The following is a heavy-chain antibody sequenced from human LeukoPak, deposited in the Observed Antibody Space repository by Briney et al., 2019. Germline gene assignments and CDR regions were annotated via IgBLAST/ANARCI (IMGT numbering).Heavy chain of an antibody. CDR1: GFTFSSYW. Sequence: PGGSLRLSCAASGFTFSSYWMSWVRQARGKGLEWVANIKQDGSEKYYVDSVKGRFTISRDDAKNSLYLQMISLRAEDTAVYYCARVGGRYSPLGYWGQGALVTVSS. D-gene: IGHD3-16*02. CDR2: IKQDGSEK. V-gene: IGHV3-7*01. J-gene: IGHJ4*02. CDR3: ARVGGRYSPLGY.